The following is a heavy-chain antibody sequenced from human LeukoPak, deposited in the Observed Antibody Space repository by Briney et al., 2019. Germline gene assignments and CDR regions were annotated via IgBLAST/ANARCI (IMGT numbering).Heavy chain of an antibody. CDR1: GFTFSNFW. J-gene: IGHJ4*02. CDR2: IHPEGNEK. CDR3: ARGDDFPGDH. V-gene: IGHV3-7*04. Sequence: GSLRLSCAVSGFTFSNFWMSWVRQAPGRGLEWVANIHPEGNEKYHVESVKGRFTISRDNTKNLLFLQMNGRRGEDAAVYCCARGDDFPGDHWGQGTLVTVSS. D-gene: IGHD2/OR15-2a*01.